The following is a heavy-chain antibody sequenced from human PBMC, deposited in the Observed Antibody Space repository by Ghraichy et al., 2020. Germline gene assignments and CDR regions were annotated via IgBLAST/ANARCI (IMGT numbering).Heavy chain of an antibody. J-gene: IGHJ6*02. D-gene: IGHD2/OR15-2a*01. V-gene: IGHV3-23*01. CDR3: AKDLLEYGWRLYYYGMDV. CDR1: GFTFSSYA. Sequence: GGSLRLSCAASGFTFSSYAMSWVRQAPGKGLEWVSAISGSGGSTYYADSVKGRFTISRDNSKNTLYLQMNSLRAEDTAVYYCAKDLLEYGWRLYYYGMDVWGQGTTVTVSS. CDR2: ISGSGGST.